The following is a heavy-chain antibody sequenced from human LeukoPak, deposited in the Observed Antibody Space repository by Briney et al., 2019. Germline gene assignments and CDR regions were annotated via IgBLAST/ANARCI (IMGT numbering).Heavy chain of an antibody. Sequence: GGSLRLSCAASGFTFSNYGMHWVRQAPGKGLEWVAVIWHDGNNKYYANSVKGRFTISRDNSKNTLYLQMNSLRAEDTAVYYCATDYDYWGQGILVTVSS. V-gene: IGHV3-33*01. CDR1: GFTFSNYG. J-gene: IGHJ4*02. CDR2: IWHDGNNK. CDR3: ATDYDY.